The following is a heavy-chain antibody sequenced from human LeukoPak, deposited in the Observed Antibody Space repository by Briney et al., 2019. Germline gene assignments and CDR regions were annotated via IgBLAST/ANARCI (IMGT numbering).Heavy chain of an antibody. J-gene: IGHJ6*03. CDR1: GGSISSSSYY. CDR2: IYYSGST. CDR3: ARLGYYYYMDV. V-gene: IGHV4-39*01. Sequence: SETLSLTCTVSGGSISSSSYYWGWIRQPPGKGLEWIGSIYYSGSTYYNPSLKSRVAISVDTSKNQFSLKLSSVTAADTAVYYCARLGYYYYMDVWGKGTTVTVSS.